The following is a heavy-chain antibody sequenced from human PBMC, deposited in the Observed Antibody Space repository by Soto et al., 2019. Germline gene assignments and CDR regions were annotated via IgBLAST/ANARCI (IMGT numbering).Heavy chain of an antibody. CDR3: AREGSEYQMLHPFDF. CDR2: IKQDGSEK. CDR1: GFTFSRFW. V-gene: IGHV3-7*03. J-gene: IGHJ4*02. D-gene: IGHD2-2*01. Sequence: GGSLRLSCAASGFTFSRFWMSWVRHAPGKGLEWVANIKQDGSEKYYVDSVEGRFTISKDNAENSLYLQMNSLRAEDTAVYYCAREGSEYQMLHPFDFWGQGTLVTVSS.